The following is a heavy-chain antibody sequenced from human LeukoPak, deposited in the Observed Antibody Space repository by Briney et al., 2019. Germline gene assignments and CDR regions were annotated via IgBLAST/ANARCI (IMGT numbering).Heavy chain of an antibody. Sequence: SVKVSCEASGGTFSSYAISWVRQAPGQGLEWMGGIIPILGTANYAQKFQGRVTITADESTSTAYMELSSLRSEDTAVYYCAREIAAAGTPSGFDYWGQGTLVTVSS. CDR3: AREIAAAGTPSGFDY. J-gene: IGHJ4*02. D-gene: IGHD6-13*01. CDR1: GGTFSSYA. CDR2: IIPILGTA. V-gene: IGHV1-69*13.